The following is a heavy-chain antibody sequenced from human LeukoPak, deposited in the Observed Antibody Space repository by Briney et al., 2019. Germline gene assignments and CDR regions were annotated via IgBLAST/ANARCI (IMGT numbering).Heavy chain of an antibody. CDR1: GFTFGDYA. V-gene: IGHV3-49*04. J-gene: IGHJ4*02. CDR3: IAAAGKGY. CDR2: IRSKAYGGTT. D-gene: IGHD6-13*01. Sequence: GGSLRLSCTASGFTFGDYAMSWVRQAPGKGLEWVGFIRSKAYGGTTEYAASVKGRFTISRDDSKSIAYLQMNGLKTEDTAVYYCIAAAGKGYWGQGTLVTVSS.